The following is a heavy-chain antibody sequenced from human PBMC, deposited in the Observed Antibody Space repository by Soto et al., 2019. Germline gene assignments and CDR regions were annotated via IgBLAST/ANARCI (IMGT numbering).Heavy chain of an antibody. CDR2: ISSGSGAI. V-gene: IGHV3-48*02. CDR3: ARGSDAFDI. CDR1: GFTFSSYS. Sequence: EVQLVESGGGLVQPGGSLRLSCAASGFTFSSYSMNWVRQAPGKGLEWVSYISSGSGAIYYADSVKGRFTISRDNAKNSLYLQMNSLRDEDTAVYCCARGSDAFDIWGQGTMITVSS. J-gene: IGHJ3*02.